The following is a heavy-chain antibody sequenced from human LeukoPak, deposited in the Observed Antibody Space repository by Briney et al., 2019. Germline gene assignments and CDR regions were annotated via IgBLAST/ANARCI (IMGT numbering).Heavy chain of an antibody. D-gene: IGHD2-21*02. CDR3: AREPTLYCGGDCYSGY. CDR1: GFTFSSYG. Sequence: PGGSLRLSCAASGFTFSSYGMHWVRQAPGKGLEWVAVIWYDGSNKYYADSVKGRFTISRDNSKNTLYLQMNSLRAEDTAVYYCAREPTLYCGGDCYSGYWGQGTLVTVSS. V-gene: IGHV3-33*01. CDR2: IWYDGSNK. J-gene: IGHJ4*02.